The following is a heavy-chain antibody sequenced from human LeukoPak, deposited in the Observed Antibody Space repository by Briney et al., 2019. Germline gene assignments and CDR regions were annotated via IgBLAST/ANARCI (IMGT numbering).Heavy chain of an antibody. Sequence: GGSLRLSCEVSGFTIRNQWMSWVRQAPGKGLEWVANIEEDGREKYYVDSVKGRFTISRDNGKNSLYLQMNSLRVDDTALYYCVRDPFFSVPWGQGTLVTVSS. V-gene: IGHV3-7*01. D-gene: IGHD2/OR15-2a*01. J-gene: IGHJ5*02. CDR3: VRDPFFSVP. CDR2: IEEDGREK. CDR1: GFTIRNQW.